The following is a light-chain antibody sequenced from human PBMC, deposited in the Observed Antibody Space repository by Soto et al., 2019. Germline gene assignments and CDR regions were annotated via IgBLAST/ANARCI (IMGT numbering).Light chain of an antibody. Sequence: QSVLTQPASVSGSPGQSITISCTGTSSDVGGYNYVSWYQRHPGKAPKLMIYDVSNRPSGVSNRFSGSKSGNTPSLTISGLQAEDEADYYCSAHTSSSTLVFGGGIKLTVL. J-gene: IGLJ3*02. V-gene: IGLV2-14*01. CDR3: SAHTSSSTLV. CDR2: DVS. CDR1: SSDVGGYNY.